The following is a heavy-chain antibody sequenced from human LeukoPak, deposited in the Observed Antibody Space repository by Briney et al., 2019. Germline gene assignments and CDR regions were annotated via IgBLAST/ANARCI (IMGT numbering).Heavy chain of an antibody. D-gene: IGHD5-18*01. CDR3: ARAHVDTAMADY. CDR1: GGSFSGYY. Sequence: PSETLSLTCAVYGGSFSGYYWSWIRQPPGKGLEWIGEINHSGSTNYNPSLKSRVTISVDTSKNQFSPKLSSVTAADTAVYYCARAHVDTAMADYWGQGTLVTVSS. V-gene: IGHV4-34*01. CDR2: INHSGST. J-gene: IGHJ4*02.